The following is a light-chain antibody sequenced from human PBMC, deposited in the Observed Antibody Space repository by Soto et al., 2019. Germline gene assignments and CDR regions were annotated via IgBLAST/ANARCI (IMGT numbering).Light chain of an antibody. J-gene: IGLJ3*02. CDR1: SSNIGGGYD. V-gene: IGLV1-40*01. CDR2: GKS. Sequence: QSVLSQPPSVSGAPGQSVTISCTGSSSNIGGGYDVHWYQQLPGTAPKLLFYGKSNRPSGVPGRFSGSKSGTSASLAITGLQDEDDADYYCQSYDSSLSGWVFGGGTKLPVL. CDR3: QSYDSSLSGWV.